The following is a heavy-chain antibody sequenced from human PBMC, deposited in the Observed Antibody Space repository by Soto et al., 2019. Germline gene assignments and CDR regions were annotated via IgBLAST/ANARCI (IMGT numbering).Heavy chain of an antibody. CDR1: GGSLSSYY. V-gene: IGHV4-34*02. Sequence: QVHLQQWGAGLLRPSETLSLTCAVYGGSLSSYYWNWIRQSPGKGLEWIAEVHHSGSTNYNPSLKGRITLSMDPSKSHVPLTLRSVTAADAAVYYWPGGGDWFAPWGQGALVTVSS. CDR3: PGGGDWFAP. D-gene: IGHD3-16*01. J-gene: IGHJ5*02. CDR2: VHHSGST.